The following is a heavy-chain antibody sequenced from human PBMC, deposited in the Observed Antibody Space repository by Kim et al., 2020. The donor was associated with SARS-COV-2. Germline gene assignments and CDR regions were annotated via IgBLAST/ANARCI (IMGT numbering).Heavy chain of an antibody. Sequence: GGSLRLSCAASGFTFISYGMHWVRQAPGKGLEWMAAIWYDGTKKYYADSVKGRFTISRDNSRLYLQMNSLRVEDTAVYYCARGGSGSYSVVGDMDVWGQGTTVTVSS. CDR2: IWYDGTKK. D-gene: IGHD3-10*01. J-gene: IGHJ6*02. CDR3: ARGGSGSYSVVGDMDV. V-gene: IGHV3-33*01. CDR1: GFTFISYG.